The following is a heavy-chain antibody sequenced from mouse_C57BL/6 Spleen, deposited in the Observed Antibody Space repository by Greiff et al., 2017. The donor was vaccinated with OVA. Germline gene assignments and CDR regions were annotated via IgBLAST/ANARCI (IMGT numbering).Heavy chain of an antibody. CDR2: IDPSDSYT. CDR3: ARSGDSYYYYFDY. CDR1: GYTFTSYW. Sequence: QVQLQQPGAELVKPGASVKLSCKASGYTFTSYWMQWVKQRPGQGLEWIGEIDPSDSYTNYNQKFKGKATLTVDTSSSTAYMQLSSLTSEDSAVYYCARSGDSYYYYFDYWGQGTTLTVSS. D-gene: IGHD2-12*01. V-gene: IGHV1-50*01. J-gene: IGHJ2*01.